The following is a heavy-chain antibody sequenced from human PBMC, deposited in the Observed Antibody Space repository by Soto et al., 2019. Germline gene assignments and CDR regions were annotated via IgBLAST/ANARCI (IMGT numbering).Heavy chain of an antibody. V-gene: IGHV3-30-3*01. CDR1: GFTFSSYA. J-gene: IGHJ4*02. CDR3: ARDQNSYSSGHPDYFDY. Sequence: PGGSLRLSCAASGFTFSSYAMHWVRQAPGKGLEWVAVISYDGSNKYYADSVKGRFTISRDNSKNTLYLQMNSLRAEDTAVYYCARDQNSYSSGHPDYFDYWGQGTLVTVYS. CDR2: ISYDGSNK. D-gene: IGHD6-19*01.